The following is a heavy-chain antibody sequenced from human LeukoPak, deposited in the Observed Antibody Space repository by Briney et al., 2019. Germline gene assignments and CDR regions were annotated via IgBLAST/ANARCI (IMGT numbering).Heavy chain of an antibody. CDR1: GFTFSSYA. J-gene: IGHJ4*02. D-gene: IGHD6-13*01. Sequence: GGSLRLSCAASGFTFSSYAMSWVRQAPGKGLEWVSAISGSGGSTYYADSVKGRFTISRDNSKNTLYLQMNSLRAEDTAVYYCARGRFRIAAAGTHFDYWGQGTLVTVSS. CDR2: ISGSGGST. CDR3: ARGRFRIAAAGTHFDY. V-gene: IGHV3-23*01.